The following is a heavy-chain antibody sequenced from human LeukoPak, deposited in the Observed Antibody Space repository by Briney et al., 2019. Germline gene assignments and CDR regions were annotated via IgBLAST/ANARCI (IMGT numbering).Heavy chain of an antibody. Sequence: GGSLRLSCAASRFTFSSNTMNWVRQAPGRGLEWVSSISSTSSSIYYADSVKGRFTISRDNAKNTLYLQMNTLRVEDTAVYYCTRDLMDYDVSTGLHHYYMDVWGQGTTVTVSS. CDR2: ISSTSSSI. CDR3: TRDLMDYDVSTGLHHYYMDV. D-gene: IGHD3-9*01. CDR1: RFTFSSNT. J-gene: IGHJ6*02. V-gene: IGHV3-48*04.